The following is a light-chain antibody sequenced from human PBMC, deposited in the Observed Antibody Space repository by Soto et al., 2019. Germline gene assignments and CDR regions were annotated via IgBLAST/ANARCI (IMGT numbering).Light chain of an antibody. Sequence: QSALTQPASVSGSPGQSIAISCAGTSSDFGTYNHVSWYQQHPGKAPQLIIYEVINRPSGLSSRFSGSKSGNTASLTISGLQAEDEADYYCCSYTTSSTLVCGTGTKLTVL. V-gene: IGLV2-14*03. CDR3: CSYTTSSTLV. CDR1: SSDFGTYNH. J-gene: IGLJ1*01. CDR2: EVI.